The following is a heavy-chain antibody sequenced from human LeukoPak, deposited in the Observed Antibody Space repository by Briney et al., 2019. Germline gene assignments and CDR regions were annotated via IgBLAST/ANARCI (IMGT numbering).Heavy chain of an antibody. D-gene: IGHD3-3*01. CDR2: ISGSGGST. CDR1: GFTFNRYA. J-gene: IGHJ5*02. V-gene: IGHV3-23*01. Sequence: GGSLRLSCAASGFTFNRYAMSWLREAPGKALEWVSAISGSGGSTYYADSVKGRFTISRDNSKTTLYLQMNSLRAEDTAVYYCAKASYYAFSIVRPGGPNWFDPWGQGTLVTVSS. CDR3: AKASYYAFSIVRPGGPNWFDP.